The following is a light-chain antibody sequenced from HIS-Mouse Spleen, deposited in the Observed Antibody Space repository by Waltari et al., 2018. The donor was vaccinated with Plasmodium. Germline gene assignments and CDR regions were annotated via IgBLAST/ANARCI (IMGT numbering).Light chain of an antibody. CDR2: KDS. CDR1: ALPKQY. CDR3: QSADSSGTYRV. V-gene: IGLV3-25*03. J-gene: IGLJ2*01. Sequence: SYELTQPPSVSVSPGPTDRHTCSGDALPKQYAYWYQQKPGQAPVLVIYKDSERPSGIPERFSGSSSGTTVTLTISGVQAEDEADYYCQSADSSGTYRVFGGGTKLTVL.